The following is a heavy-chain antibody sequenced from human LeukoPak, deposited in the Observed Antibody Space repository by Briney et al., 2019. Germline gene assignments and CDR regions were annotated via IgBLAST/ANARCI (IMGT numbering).Heavy chain of an antibody. CDR1: GFPFSSYA. CDR3: ARQRLRLGELSLLLDY. J-gene: IGHJ4*02. V-gene: IGHV3-64*01. CDR2: ITSNGGST. Sequence: GGSLRLSCAAPGFPFSSYAMHWVRPAPGKGLEFVSVITSNGGSTYYANSVKGRFTISRDNSKNTLYLQMSSLRAEDMAVYYCARQRLRLGELSLLLDYWGQGILVTVSS. D-gene: IGHD3-16*02.